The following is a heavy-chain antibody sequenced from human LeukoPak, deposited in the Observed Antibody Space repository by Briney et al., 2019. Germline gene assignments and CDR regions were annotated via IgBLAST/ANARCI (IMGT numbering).Heavy chain of an antibody. CDR2: ISNTGSYK. Sequence: PGGSLRLTCAASGFTFSSYSMNWVRQAPGKGLEWVSSISNTGSYKYYADSVKGRFTISRDNAKNSLYLQMNSLRAEDMALYYCARDPSDIHSFDYWGQGTLVTVSS. V-gene: IGHV3-21*01. D-gene: IGHD2-15*01. CDR3: ARDPSDIHSFDY. CDR1: GFTFSSYS. J-gene: IGHJ4*02.